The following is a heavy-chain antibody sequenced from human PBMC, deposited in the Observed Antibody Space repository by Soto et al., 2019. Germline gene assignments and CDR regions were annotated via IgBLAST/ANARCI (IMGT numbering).Heavy chain of an antibody. CDR1: GFTFSSYA. V-gene: IGHV3-23*01. D-gene: IGHD3-22*01. J-gene: IGHJ4*02. CDR2: ISGSGGST. Sequence: GGSLRLSCAASGFTFSSYAMSWVRQAPGKGLEWVSAISGSGGSTYYADSVKGRFTISRDNSKNTLYLQMNSLRAEDTAVYYCAKNKGRERITMIVVVITCFDYWGQGTLVTVSS. CDR3: AKNKGRERITMIVVVITCFDY.